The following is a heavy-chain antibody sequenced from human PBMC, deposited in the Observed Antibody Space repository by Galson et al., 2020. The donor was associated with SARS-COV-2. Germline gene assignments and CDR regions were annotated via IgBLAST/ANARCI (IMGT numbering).Heavy chain of an antibody. J-gene: IGHJ4*02. CDR1: GFIFRSSA. CDR3: ASIAYYDFWTGTQNFYYFNY. Sequence: GGSLRLSCVASGFIFRSSAMCWVRQVPGQGLEWVSGMSGSGGDIHYADSLKGRFTISRDNSKNTLYLQMNSLRVEDTAIYYCASIAYYDFWTGTQNFYYFNYWGQGIPVTVSS. D-gene: IGHD3-3*01. V-gene: IGHV3-23*01. CDR2: MSGSGGDI.